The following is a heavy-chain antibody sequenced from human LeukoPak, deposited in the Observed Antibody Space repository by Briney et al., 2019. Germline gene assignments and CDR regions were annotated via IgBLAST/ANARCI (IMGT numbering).Heavy chain of an antibody. Sequence: GGSLRLSCAASGFTFSSYGMSWVRQAPGKGLEWVSAISGSGGSTYYADSVKGRFTISRDNSKNTLYLQMNSLRAEDTAAYYCVKSGPDFGDLPSEYYFDFWGQGTLVTVSS. CDR1: GFTFSSYG. CDR2: ISGSGGST. CDR3: VKSGPDFGDLPSEYYFDF. J-gene: IGHJ4*02. D-gene: IGHD4-17*01. V-gene: IGHV3-23*01.